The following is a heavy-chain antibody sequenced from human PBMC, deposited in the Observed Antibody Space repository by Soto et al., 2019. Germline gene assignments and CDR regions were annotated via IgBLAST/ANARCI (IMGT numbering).Heavy chain of an antibody. CDR3: ARGLMRSGWFAP. Sequence: SETLSLTCAVYGGSFSGYYWSWIRQPPGKGLEWIGEINHSGSTNYNPSLKSRVTISVDTSKNQFSLKLSSVTAADTAVYYCARGLMRSGWFAPWGQGTLVPVSS. J-gene: IGHJ5*02. CDR2: INHSGST. D-gene: IGHD7-27*01. CDR1: GGSFSGYY. V-gene: IGHV4-34*01.